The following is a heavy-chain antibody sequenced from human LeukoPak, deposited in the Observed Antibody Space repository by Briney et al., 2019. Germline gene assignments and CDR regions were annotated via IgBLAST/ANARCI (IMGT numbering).Heavy chain of an antibody. CDR3: ARATATNYDFWSGPPQYFQH. V-gene: IGHV4-59*01. Sequence: PSETLSLTCTVSGGSISSYYWSWIRQPPRKGLEWIGYTYYSGSTNYNPSLKSRVTISVDTSKNQFSLKLSSVTAADTAVYYCARATATNYDFWSGPPQYFQHWGQGTLVTVSS. D-gene: IGHD3-3*01. J-gene: IGHJ1*01. CDR1: GGSISSYY. CDR2: TYYSGST.